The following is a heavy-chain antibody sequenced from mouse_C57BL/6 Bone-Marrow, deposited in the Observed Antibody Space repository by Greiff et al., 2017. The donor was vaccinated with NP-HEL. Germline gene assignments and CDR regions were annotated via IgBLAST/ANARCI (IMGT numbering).Heavy chain of an antibody. CDR2: INPNNGGT. V-gene: IGHV1-26*01. D-gene: IGHD1-1*01. Sequence: VQLQQSGPELVKPGASVKISCKASGYTFTDYYMNWVKQSHGKSLEWIGDINPNNGGTSYNQKFKGKATLTVDKSSSTAYMELRSLTSEDSAVYYCARNPFITTDEYFDVWGTGTTVTVSS. J-gene: IGHJ1*03. CDR3: ARNPFITTDEYFDV. CDR1: GYTFTDYY.